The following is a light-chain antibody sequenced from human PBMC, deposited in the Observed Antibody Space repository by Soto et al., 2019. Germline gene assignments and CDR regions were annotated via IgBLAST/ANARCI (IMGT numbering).Light chain of an antibody. J-gene: IGLJ2*01. Sequence: QSVLTQPPSVSAAPGQKVTISCSGSSSNIGNNYVSWYQQLPGTAPRFFIYENDKRPSGIPDRFSGSKSGTSATLGITGLQTGDEADYYCGAWDSRLSVVLFGGGTKLTVL. CDR3: GAWDSRLSVVL. CDR2: END. CDR1: SSNIGNNY. V-gene: IGLV1-51*01.